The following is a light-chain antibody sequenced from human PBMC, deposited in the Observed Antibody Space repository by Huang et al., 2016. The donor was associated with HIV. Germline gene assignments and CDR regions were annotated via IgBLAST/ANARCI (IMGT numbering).Light chain of an antibody. CDR3: QQYNTWPYT. V-gene: IGKV3-15*01. Sequence: EIVMTQSPATLYVSPGERATLSCRASQGVGNNLAWFQQKIGQAPRLLIYGASARSTGLPASFSGSWSGTEFALSISSLQSEDFAVYYYQQYNTWPYTFGQGTSLEL. CDR2: GAS. CDR1: QGVGNN. J-gene: IGKJ2*01.